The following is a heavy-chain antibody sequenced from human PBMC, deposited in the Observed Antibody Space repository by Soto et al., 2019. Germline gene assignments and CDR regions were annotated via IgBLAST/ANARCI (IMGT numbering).Heavy chain of an antibody. D-gene: IGHD1-1*01. V-gene: IGHV3-23*01. J-gene: IGHJ6*02. CDR2: ISSNGGRT. Sequence: EVQLLESGVGLVQPGESLRLSCAASGFTFGNYFMNWVRQAPGKGLEWVSDISSNGGRTHYADSVRGRFTISRDNSRNTLYLQMSSLRAEDTALYYCAKDLHWYGMDVWGQGTTVTVSS. CDR3: AKDLHWYGMDV. CDR1: GFTFGNYF.